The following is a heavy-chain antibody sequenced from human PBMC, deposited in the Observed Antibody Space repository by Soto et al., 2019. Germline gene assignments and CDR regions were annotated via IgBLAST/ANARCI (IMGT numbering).Heavy chain of an antibody. J-gene: IGHJ5*02. V-gene: IGHV3-23*01. CDR1: GFTFSSYG. D-gene: IGHD6-13*01. CDR3: AKKGIVTPGTWFDP. CDR2: ISASGGNT. Sequence: GVSLRLSCEVSGFTFSSYGMSWVRQAPGKGLEWVSTISASGGNTYYADSMKGRFTISRDNSKNTLFLQMNSLRADDTAMYYCAKKGIVTPGTWFDPWGQGTLVTVSS.